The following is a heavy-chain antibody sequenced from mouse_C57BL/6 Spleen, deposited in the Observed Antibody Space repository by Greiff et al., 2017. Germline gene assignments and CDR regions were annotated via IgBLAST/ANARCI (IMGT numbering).Heavy chain of an antibody. V-gene: IGHV7-3*01. J-gene: IGHJ1*03. CDR1: GFTFTDYY. CDR3: ARPAYYYGSSYGYFDV. Sequence: EVKLQESGGGLVQPGGSLSLSCAASGFTFTDYYMSWVRQPPGKALEWLGFIRNKANGYTTEYSASVKGRFTISRDNSQSILYLQMNALRAEDSATYYCARPAYYYGSSYGYFDVWGTGTTVTVSS. D-gene: IGHD1-1*01. CDR2: IRNKANGYTT.